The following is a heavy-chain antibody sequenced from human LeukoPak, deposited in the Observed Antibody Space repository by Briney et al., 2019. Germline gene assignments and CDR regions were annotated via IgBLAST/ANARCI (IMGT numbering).Heavy chain of an antibody. CDR1: GFTLSNYW. CDR3: ARQASYGMDV. J-gene: IGHJ6*02. CDR2: INGDGSSS. Sequence: GGSLRLSCAASGFTLSNYWMHWVRQAPGKGLAWVSRINGDGSSSYYADTVKGRFTISRDNAKSTLYLQMNSLRAEDTAVYYCARQASYGMDVWGQGTTVTVSS. V-gene: IGHV3-74*01.